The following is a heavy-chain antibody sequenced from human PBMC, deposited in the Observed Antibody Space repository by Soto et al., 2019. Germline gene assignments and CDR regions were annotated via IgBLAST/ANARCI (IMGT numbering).Heavy chain of an antibody. CDR3: AKGTPGLNSYGYFDY. J-gene: IGHJ4*02. CDR2: ISGSGGRT. CDR1: GFTFSSYA. D-gene: IGHD5-18*01. Sequence: VGPQRLTCAASGFTFSSYAMSSVSQAPGKGLEWVSAISGSGGRTYYADSVKGRFTISRDNSQNTLYLQMTSLRSEDTAVYFCAKGTPGLNSYGYFDYWGQGPLVTVPS. V-gene: IGHV3-23*01.